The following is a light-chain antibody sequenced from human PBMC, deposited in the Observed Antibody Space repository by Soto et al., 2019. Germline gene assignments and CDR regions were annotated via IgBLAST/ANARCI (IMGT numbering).Light chain of an antibody. CDR2: DAS. Sequence: EVVLTLSPAALSLSHGESATLSCRASQTVRNFLLWFQQKPGQAPRLLIHDASNRAAGVPARFSGSGSGTDFTLTISRLEPEDFAVYYRQHYGSSPPITFGQRRRPEVK. J-gene: IGKJ5*01. V-gene: IGKV3-20*01. CDR1: QTVRNF. CDR3: QHYGSSPPIT.